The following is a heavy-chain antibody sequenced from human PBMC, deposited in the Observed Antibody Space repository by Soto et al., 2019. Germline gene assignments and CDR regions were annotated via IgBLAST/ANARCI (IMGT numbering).Heavy chain of an antibody. CDR3: ARAGVATIYPGNNWFDP. CDR1: GGSFSDYS. D-gene: IGHD5-12*01. CDR2: INHSGST. Sequence: SETLSLTCAVYGGSFSDYSWTWIRQPPGKGLEWIGEINHSGSTYYNPSLMSRVTISVDTSKNQFSLNLSSVTAADTAMYYCARAGVATIYPGNNWFDPWGQGTLVTVSS. V-gene: IGHV4-34*01. J-gene: IGHJ5*02.